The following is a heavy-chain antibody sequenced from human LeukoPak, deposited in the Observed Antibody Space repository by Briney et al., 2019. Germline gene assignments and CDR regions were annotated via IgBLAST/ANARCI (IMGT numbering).Heavy chain of an antibody. CDR3: ARGPYNWNYHWFDP. CDR1: GGSFSGYY. J-gene: IGHJ5*02. V-gene: IGHV4-34*01. D-gene: IGHD1-7*01. CDR2: INHSGST. Sequence: PSETLSLTCAVYGGSFSGYYWSWIRQPPGKGLEWIGEINHSGSTNYNPSLKSRVTISVDTSKNQFSLKLSSVTAADTAVYYCARGPYNWNYHWFDPWGQGTLVTVSS.